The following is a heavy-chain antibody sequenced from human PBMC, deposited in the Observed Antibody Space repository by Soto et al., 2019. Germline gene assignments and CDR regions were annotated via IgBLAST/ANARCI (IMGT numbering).Heavy chain of an antibody. CDR2: MSPNSGRT. J-gene: IGHJ4*02. D-gene: IGHD3-22*01. V-gene: IGHV1-8*01. CDR3: ARGALRYYDSSGY. CDR1: GYTFSNYD. Sequence: ASVKVSCKASGYTFSNYDINWVRQATGQGLEWMGWMSPNSGRTGYAQKFQGRVTITRDTSASTAYMELSSLRSEDTAVYYCARGALRYYDSSGYWGQGTLVTVSS.